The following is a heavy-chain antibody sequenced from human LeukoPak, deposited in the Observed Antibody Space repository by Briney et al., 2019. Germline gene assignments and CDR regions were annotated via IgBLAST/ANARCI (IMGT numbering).Heavy chain of an antibody. D-gene: IGHD5-18*01. CDR2: ISYSGNT. J-gene: IGHJ4*02. CDR1: GGSISSYY. V-gene: IGHV4-59*12. CDR3: ARDLAWGAMVYLGDY. Sequence: PSETLSLTCTVSGGSISSYYWSWIRQPPGKGLEWIGYISYSGNTNYNPSLKSRVTISVDTSKNQFSLKLSSVTAADTAVYYCARDLAWGAMVYLGDYWGQGTLVTVSS.